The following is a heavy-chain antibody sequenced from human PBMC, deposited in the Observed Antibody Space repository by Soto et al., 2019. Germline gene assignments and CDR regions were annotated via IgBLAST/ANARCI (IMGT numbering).Heavy chain of an antibody. CDR1: GFTFTTSA. CDR2: MSGSGATT. Sequence: PGGSLRLSCTASGFTFTTSAMSWVRQAPGKGLEWVSVMSGSGATTYYADSVKGRFTISRDNSKNTVYLHMSSLRAEDTAVYYCAKDSRRFDYWGQGTLVTVSS. D-gene: IGHD3-10*01. CDR3: AKDSRRFDY. V-gene: IGHV3-23*01. J-gene: IGHJ4*02.